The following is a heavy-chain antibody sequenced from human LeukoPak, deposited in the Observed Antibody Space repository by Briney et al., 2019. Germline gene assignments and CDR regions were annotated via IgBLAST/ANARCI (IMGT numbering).Heavy chain of an antibody. CDR2: IYSGGST. CDR1: GFNVSSKY. D-gene: IGHD5-12*01. Sequence: GGSLRLSCAAAGFNVSSKYMSWVRQAPGKGLEWASVIYSGGSTYYAVSVRARFIISRGNSKNTLYLQMNSLRAEDTAVYYCAKDPYRASSGLVDYWGQGTLVTVSS. V-gene: IGHV3-66*01. J-gene: IGHJ4*02. CDR3: AKDPYRASSGLVDY.